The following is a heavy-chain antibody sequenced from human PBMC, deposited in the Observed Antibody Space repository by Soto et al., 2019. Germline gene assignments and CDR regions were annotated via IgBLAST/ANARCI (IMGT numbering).Heavy chain of an antibody. CDR1: GFIFQNFG. CDR3: AKSWNLDFSATWYAPDY. Sequence: PGGSLRLSCEASGFIFQNFGMHWVRQAPGKGLEWLGVVSSDGGRRYYADSVRGRLNISRDNPKNTLHLQLDRLSADDTAAYYCAKSWNLDFSATWYAPDYWGQGTLVTVSS. J-gene: IGHJ4*02. D-gene: IGHD6-13*01. CDR2: VSSDGGRR. V-gene: IGHV3-30*18.